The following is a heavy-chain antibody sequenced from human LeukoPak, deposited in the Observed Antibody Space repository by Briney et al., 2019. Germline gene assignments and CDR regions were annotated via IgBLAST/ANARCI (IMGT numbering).Heavy chain of an antibody. D-gene: IGHD3-3*02. CDR3: MRDLSN. Sequence: SETLALTCAVSGYSISSGYYWGWVRQPPGKGLEWIGNIYHSGSTSYNPSLKSRVPISLDTSNKHFSLKLNSVIAADTAVYYCMRDLSNWGQGTLVTVSS. V-gene: IGHV4-38-2*02. CDR1: GYSISSGYY. CDR2: IYHSGST. J-gene: IGHJ4*02.